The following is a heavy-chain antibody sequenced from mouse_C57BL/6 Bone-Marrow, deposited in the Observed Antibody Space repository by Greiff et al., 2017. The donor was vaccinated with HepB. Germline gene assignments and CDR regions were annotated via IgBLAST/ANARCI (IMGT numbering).Heavy chain of an antibody. CDR2: IDPSDSET. D-gene: IGHD1-1*01. J-gene: IGHJ4*01. CDR3: ARDYYYGNARDY. Sequence: QVQLHQPGAELVRPGSSVKLSCKSSGYTFTSYWMHWVKQRPIQGLEWIGNIDPSDSETHYNQKFKDKATLTVDKSSSTAYMQLSSLTSEDSAVYYCARDYYYGNARDYWGQGTSVTVSS. CDR1: GYTFTSYW. V-gene: IGHV1-52*01.